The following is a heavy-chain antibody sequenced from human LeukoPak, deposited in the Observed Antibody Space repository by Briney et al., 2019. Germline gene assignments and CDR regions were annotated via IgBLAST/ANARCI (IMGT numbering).Heavy chain of an antibody. D-gene: IGHD3-22*01. Sequence: ASVKVSCKASGYTFTGSYMHWVRQAPGQGLEWMGWINPNSGGTNYAQKFQGRVTMTRDTSISTAYMELSRLRSDDTAVYYCASFNSSGYFFDYWGQGTLVTVSS. CDR1: GYTFTGSY. CDR2: INPNSGGT. J-gene: IGHJ4*02. CDR3: ASFNSSGYFFDY. V-gene: IGHV1-2*02.